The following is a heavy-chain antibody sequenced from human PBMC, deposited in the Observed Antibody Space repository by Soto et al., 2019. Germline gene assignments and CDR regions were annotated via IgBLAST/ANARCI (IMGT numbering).Heavy chain of an antibody. Sequence: QVQLVQSGAEVKKPGSSVKVSCKASGGTFSSYAISWVRQAPGQGLEWMGGIIPIFGTANYAHTFQGRVTITADESTCTAYMELSSLRSEDTAVYYCARDTPKPSCYSNSPVYFDYWGQGTLVTVSS. CDR3: ARDTPKPSCYSNSPVYFDY. CDR1: GGTFSSYA. CDR2: IIPIFGTA. D-gene: IGHD4-4*01. J-gene: IGHJ4*02. V-gene: IGHV1-69*01.